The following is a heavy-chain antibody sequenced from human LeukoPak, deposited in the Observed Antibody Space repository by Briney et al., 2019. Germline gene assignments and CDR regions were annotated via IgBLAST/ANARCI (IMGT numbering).Heavy chain of an antibody. CDR3: ARDPGYYYDSSGSN. J-gene: IGHJ4*02. CDR2: IYYSGST. CDR1: GGSISSGDYY. D-gene: IGHD3-22*01. Sequence: SETLSLTCTVSGGSISSGDYYWSWIRQPPGKGLEWIGYIYYSGSTYYNPSLKSRVTISVDTSKNQFSLKLSSVTAAVTAVYYCARDPGYYYDSSGSNWGQGTLVTVSS. V-gene: IGHV4-30-4*01.